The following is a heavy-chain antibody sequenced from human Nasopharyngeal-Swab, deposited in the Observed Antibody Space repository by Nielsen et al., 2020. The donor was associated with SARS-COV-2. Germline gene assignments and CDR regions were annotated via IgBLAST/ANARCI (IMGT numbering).Heavy chain of an antibody. CDR2: ISSSSSYI. J-gene: IGHJ4*02. CDR3: AKTPGGGNNYFDY. Sequence: GESLKISCAASGFTFSSYSMNWVRQAPGKGLEWVSSISSSSSYIYYADSVKGRFTISRDNSKDRLYLQMNSLRAEDTAVYYCAKTPGGGNNYFDYWGQGTLVTVSS. V-gene: IGHV3-21*01. D-gene: IGHD5-24*01. CDR1: GFTFSSYS.